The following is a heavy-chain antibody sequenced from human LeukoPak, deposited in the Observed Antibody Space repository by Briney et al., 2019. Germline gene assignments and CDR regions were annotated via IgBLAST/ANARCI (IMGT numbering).Heavy chain of an antibody. J-gene: IGHJ4*02. CDR3: ARAYYGSGSYYNFPGY. CDR2: IRPYNGNT. V-gene: IGHV1-18*01. Sequence: ASVKVSCKPSGYTFYSYSLSWVRQAPGQGLEWMGWIRPYNGNTNFAQRFQGRVTMTAETSTSTAYMELRSLTSDDTAVYYCARAYYGSGSYYNFPGYWGQGTLVTVSS. D-gene: IGHD3-10*01. CDR1: GYTFYSYS.